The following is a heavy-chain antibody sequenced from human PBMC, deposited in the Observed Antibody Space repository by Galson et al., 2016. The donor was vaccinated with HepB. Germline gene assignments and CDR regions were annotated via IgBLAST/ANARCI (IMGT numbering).Heavy chain of an antibody. V-gene: IGHV3-13*01. CDR3: ARSRYCTGGRCSFYYFVS. J-gene: IGHJ4*02. CDR1: GFTFSNHD. D-gene: IGHD2-8*02. Sequence: SLRLSCAASGFTFSNHDLHWVRQAPGKGLXWVSAIDSAGGTXXPGSVKXRFTISRDNSNNTLYLQMNTLRAEDTAVYYCARSRYCTGGRCSFYYFVSWGQGTXXTVSS. CDR2: IDSAGGT.